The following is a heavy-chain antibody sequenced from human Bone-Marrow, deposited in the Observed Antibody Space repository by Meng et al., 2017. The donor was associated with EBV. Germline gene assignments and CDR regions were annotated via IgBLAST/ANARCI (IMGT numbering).Heavy chain of an antibody. V-gene: IGHV2-5*02. D-gene: IGHD6-6*01. CDR3: AHIIAARPFDY. J-gene: IGHJ4*02. Sequence: QITLKESGPTLVKPTQTLTLTCTFSGFSLNTRGVGVGWFRQPPGKALEWLALIYWDDDKRYSPSLKSRLTITKDTSKNQVVLTMTNMDPVDAATYYCAHIIAARPFDYWGQGTLVTVSS. CDR1: GFSLNTRGVG. CDR2: IYWDDDK.